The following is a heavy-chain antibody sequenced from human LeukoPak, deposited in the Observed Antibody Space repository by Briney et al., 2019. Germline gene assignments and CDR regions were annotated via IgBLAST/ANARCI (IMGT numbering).Heavy chain of an antibody. J-gene: IGHJ3*02. D-gene: IGHD1-1*01. CDR2: INPDGSST. Sequence: GGSLRLSCAASGFSFSTSWMHWVRQAPGKGLVWVSRINPDGSSTNYADSVKGRFTISRDNAKNTLYLQMNSLRAEDTAVYYCARGRGLEPFDIWGQGTMVTVSS. CDR1: GFSFSTSW. V-gene: IGHV3-74*01. CDR3: ARGRGLEPFDI.